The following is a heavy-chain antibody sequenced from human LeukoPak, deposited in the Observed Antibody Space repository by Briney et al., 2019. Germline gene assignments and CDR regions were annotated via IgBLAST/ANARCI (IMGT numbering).Heavy chain of an antibody. V-gene: IGHV3-48*03. CDR3: ARLGRVGATLDY. CDR2: ISSSGSTI. CDR1: GFTFSSYA. Sequence: GGSLRLSCAASGFTFSSYAMSWVRQAPGKGLEWVSYISSSGSTIYYADSVKGRFTISRDNAKNSLYLQMNSLRAEDTAVYYCARLGRVGATLDYWGQGTLVTVSS. J-gene: IGHJ4*02. D-gene: IGHD1-26*01.